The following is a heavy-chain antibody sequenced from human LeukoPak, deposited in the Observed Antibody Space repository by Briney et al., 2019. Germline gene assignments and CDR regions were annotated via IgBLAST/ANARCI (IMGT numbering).Heavy chain of an antibody. CDR1: GFTFSSYG. Sequence: GGSLRLSCAASGFTFSSYGMHWVRQAPGKGLEWVAVIWYDGSNKYYADPVKGRFTISRDNSKNTLYLQMNSLRAEDTAVYYCARDLQGETGDYWGQGTLVTVSS. CDR2: IWYDGSNK. J-gene: IGHJ4*02. V-gene: IGHV3-33*01. CDR3: ARDLQGETGDY. D-gene: IGHD3-10*01.